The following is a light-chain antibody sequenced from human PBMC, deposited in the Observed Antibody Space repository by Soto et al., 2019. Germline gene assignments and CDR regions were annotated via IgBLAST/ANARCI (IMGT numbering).Light chain of an antibody. CDR3: GTWDSSLSAVV. J-gene: IGLJ7*01. V-gene: IGLV1-51*01. Sequence: QSVLTQPPSVSAAPGQKVTISCSGSSSNIGNNYVSWYQHLPGTAPKLLIYDNNKRPSGIPDRFSGSKSGTSATLGITGLQTGDGADYYCGTWDSSLSAVVFGGGTQLTVL. CDR2: DNN. CDR1: SSNIGNNY.